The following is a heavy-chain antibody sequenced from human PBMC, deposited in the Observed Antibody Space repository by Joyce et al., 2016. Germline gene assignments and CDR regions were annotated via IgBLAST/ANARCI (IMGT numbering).Heavy chain of an antibody. CDR3: AGTFNYPHQDGMDV. Sequence: QVHLVQSGAEVKKSGSSVRVSCKASGGSFNKYTVSWVRQAPGQGLAWMGRIIPMLNMTNYAQEFQGRVTITADTSTTTAYMQLTGLRFDDTAVYFCAGTFNYPHQDGMDVWGQGTTVTVSS. D-gene: IGHD4-11*01. V-gene: IGHV1-69*02. CDR2: IIPMLNMT. CDR1: GGSFNKYT. J-gene: IGHJ6*02.